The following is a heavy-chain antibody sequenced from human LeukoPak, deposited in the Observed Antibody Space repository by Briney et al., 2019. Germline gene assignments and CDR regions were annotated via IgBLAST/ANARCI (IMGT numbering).Heavy chain of an antibody. CDR1: GGSFSGYY. CDR2: INHSGST. V-gene: IGHV4-34*01. D-gene: IGHD3-10*01. CDR3: ARGRLRYYYGSGSYYNGAYGMDI. Sequence: SETLSLTCAVYGGSFSGYYWSWIRQPPGKGLEWIGEINHSGSTNYNPSLKSRVTISVDTSKNQFSLKLSSVTAADTAVYYCARGRLRYYYGSGSYYNGAYGMDIWGQGTTVTVSS. J-gene: IGHJ6*02.